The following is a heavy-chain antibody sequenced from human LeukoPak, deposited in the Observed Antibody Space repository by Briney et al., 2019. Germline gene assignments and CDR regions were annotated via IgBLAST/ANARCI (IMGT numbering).Heavy chain of an antibody. V-gene: IGHV3-30*02. CDR3: AKRRTFSSTDIAAAPPFDY. D-gene: IGHD6-13*01. J-gene: IGHJ4*02. CDR2: IRYDGTNT. Sequence: GGSLRLSCAASGFTFNSYGMHWVRQAPGKGLEWVAFIRYDGTNTYYADSVKGRFTVSRDNSKNTLYLQMNSLRAEDTAVYYCAKRRTFSSTDIAAAPPFDYWGQGTLVTVSS. CDR1: GFTFNSYG.